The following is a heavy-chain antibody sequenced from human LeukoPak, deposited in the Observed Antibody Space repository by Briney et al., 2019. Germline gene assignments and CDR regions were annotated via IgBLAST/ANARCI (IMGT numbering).Heavy chain of an antibody. CDR3: VRGRRILGGPENAGDFFDF. V-gene: IGHV1-2*02. D-gene: IGHD3-16*01. Sequence: GASVKVSCKASGYTLTDYYLHWVRQAPGQGLRWMGWINPNSGATHYAQSFQARVTMTRDTSIASSYMELTGLESDDTAVYYCVRGRRILGGPENAGDFFDFWGQGSLVTVSS. CDR2: INPNSGAT. CDR1: GYTLTDYY. J-gene: IGHJ4*01.